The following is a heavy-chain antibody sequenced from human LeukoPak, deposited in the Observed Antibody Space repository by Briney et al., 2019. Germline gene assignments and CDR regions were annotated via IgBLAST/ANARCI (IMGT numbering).Heavy chain of an antibody. CDR3: AKGLYGSGSYPDY. CDR1: GSTFSSYS. Sequence: GGSLRLSCAASGSTFSSYSMNWVRQAPGKGLEWVSSVSTSSSYIYYADSVKGRFTISRYNAKNSLYLQMNSLRAEDMALYYCAKGLYGSGSYPDYWGQGTLVTVSS. CDR2: VSTSSSYI. J-gene: IGHJ4*02. V-gene: IGHV3-21*04. D-gene: IGHD3-10*01.